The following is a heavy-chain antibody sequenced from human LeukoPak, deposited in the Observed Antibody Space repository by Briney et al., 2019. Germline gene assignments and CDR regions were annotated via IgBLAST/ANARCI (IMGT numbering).Heavy chain of an antibody. CDR1: GFTFSSYA. Sequence: GGSLRLSCAASGFTFSSYAMSWVRQAPGKGLEWVSAISGSGGSTYYADSVKGRFTISRDNSKNTPYLQMNSLRAEDTAVYYCARRGLLRYFDWCLFDYWGQGTLVTVSS. V-gene: IGHV3-23*01. J-gene: IGHJ4*02. CDR2: ISGSGGST. CDR3: ARRGLLRYFDWCLFDY. D-gene: IGHD3-9*01.